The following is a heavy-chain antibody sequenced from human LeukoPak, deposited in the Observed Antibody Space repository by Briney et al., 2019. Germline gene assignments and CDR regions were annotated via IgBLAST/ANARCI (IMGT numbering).Heavy chain of an antibody. CDR3: AKGPTSSSPGAAY. CDR1: GFTFRGYG. J-gene: IGHJ4*02. Sequence: GGSLRLSCAASGFTFRGYGMHWVRMAPGYGLERVGYIRYDGSDQYYADSVKGRFTISRDNSKNTLYLQMNCLRGEDTAVYYCAKGPTSSSPGAAYWGQGILVTVSS. CDR2: IRYDGSDQ. V-gene: IGHV3-30*02. D-gene: IGHD6-19*01.